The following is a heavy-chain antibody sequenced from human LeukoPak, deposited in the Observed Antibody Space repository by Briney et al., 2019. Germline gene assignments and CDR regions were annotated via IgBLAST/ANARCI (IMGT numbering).Heavy chain of an antibody. D-gene: IGHD2-21*02. CDR3: ARGGVVTATRLYYYYYGMDV. Sequence: PGRSLRLSCAASGFTFSSYDMHWVRQAPGKGLEWVAVIWYDGSNKYYADSVKGRFTISRDNSKNTLYLQMNSLRAEDTAVYYCARGGVVTATRLYYYYYGMDVWGQGTTVTVSS. CDR1: GFTFSSYD. J-gene: IGHJ6*02. CDR2: IWYDGSNK. V-gene: IGHV3-33*01.